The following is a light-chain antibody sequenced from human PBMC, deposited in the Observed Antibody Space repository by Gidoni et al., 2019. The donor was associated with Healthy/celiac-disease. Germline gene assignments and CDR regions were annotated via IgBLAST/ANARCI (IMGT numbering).Light chain of an antibody. J-gene: IGKJ1*01. CDR2: DAS. V-gene: IGKV3-15*01. CDR1: QSVSSN. CDR3: QQYSNWPPAWT. Sequence: EIVLTQSPATLSVSPGERATLSCRASQSVSSNLAWYQQKPGQAPRLLIYDASTRATGIPARFSGSGSGTEFTLTISSLQSEDFAVYYCQQYSNWPPAWTFGQGTKVEIK.